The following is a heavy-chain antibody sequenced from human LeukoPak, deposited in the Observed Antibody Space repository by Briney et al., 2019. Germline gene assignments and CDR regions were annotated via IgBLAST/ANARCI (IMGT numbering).Heavy chain of an antibody. V-gene: IGHV3-23*01. CDR3: AKEYPGYGSAFDY. D-gene: IGHD6-25*01. CDR1: GFTFSNSV. Sequence: GGSLRLSCAASGFTFSNSVMSWVRQAPGTGLEWVSAITGSDLSTYYAVTVKGRFTISRDNSKNTLYLQLNSLRAGDTAVYYCAKEYPGYGSAFDYWGQGILVTVSS. J-gene: IGHJ4*02. CDR2: ITGSDLST.